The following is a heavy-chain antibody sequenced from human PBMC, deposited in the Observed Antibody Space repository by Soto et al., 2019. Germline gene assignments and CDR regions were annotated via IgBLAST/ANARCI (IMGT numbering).Heavy chain of an antibody. J-gene: IGHJ4*02. Sequence: EVQLLESGGGLVHPGGSLRLSCAASGFTFSSYSMSWVRQAPGKGLEWVSAISGNSGYIYYAYSVKGRFTITRDNCQNGLYLQMNRLRAEDTAVYYCQGINRMIARTDQGPYWGQGTLVTVSS. D-gene: IGHD3-22*01. CDR3: QGINRMIARTDQGPY. V-gene: IGHV3-23*01. CDR2: ISGNSGYI. CDR1: GFTFSSYS.